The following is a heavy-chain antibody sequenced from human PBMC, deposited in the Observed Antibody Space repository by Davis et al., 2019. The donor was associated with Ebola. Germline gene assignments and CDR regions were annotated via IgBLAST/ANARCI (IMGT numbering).Heavy chain of an antibody. Sequence: SVKVSCKASGGTFSSYAISWVRQAPGQGLEWMGGIIPIFGTANYAQKFQGRVTITADESTSTAYMELSSLRSEDTAVYYCASDTYYYDSSGYYGVSAFDIWGQGTMVTVSS. CDR1: GGTFSSYA. V-gene: IGHV1-69*13. CDR3: ASDTYYYDSSGYYGVSAFDI. D-gene: IGHD3-22*01. J-gene: IGHJ3*02. CDR2: IIPIFGTA.